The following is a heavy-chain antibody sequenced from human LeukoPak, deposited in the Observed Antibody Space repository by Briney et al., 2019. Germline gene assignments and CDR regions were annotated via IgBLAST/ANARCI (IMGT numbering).Heavy chain of an antibody. V-gene: IGHV3-23*01. J-gene: IGHJ4*02. Sequence: GGSLRLSCAASGFTFSSYAMHWVRQAPGKGLEWVSAISGSGGSTYYADSVKGGFTISRDNSPHPLYLQMNTLTAQDTAVYYCAKEVEVAASPYYFDYWGQGTLVTVSS. CDR2: ISGSGGST. CDR1: GFTFSSYA. D-gene: IGHD2-15*01. CDR3: AKEVEVAASPYYFDY.